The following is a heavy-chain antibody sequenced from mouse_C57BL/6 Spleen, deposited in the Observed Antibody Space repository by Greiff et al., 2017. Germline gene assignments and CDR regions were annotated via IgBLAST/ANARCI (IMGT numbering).Heavy chain of an antibody. J-gene: IGHJ3*01. Sequence: QVQLKQSGPGLVAPSQSLSITCTVSGFSLTSYGVDWVRQSPGKGLEWLGVIWGVGSTNYNSALKSRLSISKDNSKSQVFLKMNSLQTDDTAMYYCGSDRGEHGTPFAYWGQGTLVTVSA. CDR2: IWGVGST. CDR3: GSDRGEHGTPFAY. V-gene: IGHV2-6*01. CDR1: GFSLTSYG. D-gene: IGHD1-1*01.